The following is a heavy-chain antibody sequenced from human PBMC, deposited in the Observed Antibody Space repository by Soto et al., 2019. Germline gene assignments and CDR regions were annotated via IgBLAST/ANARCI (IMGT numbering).Heavy chain of an antibody. V-gene: IGHV3-23*01. CDR1: GFTFSSYA. CDR2: ISGSGGST. Sequence: EVQLLESGGGLVQPGGSLRLSCAASGFTFSSYAMSWVRQAPGKGLEWVSAISGSGGSTYYADSVKGRFTISRDNSKNTLSLQMNSLRAEDTAVYYCAKRDGGNHNYFDYWGQGTLVTVSS. J-gene: IGHJ4*02. CDR3: AKRDGGNHNYFDY. D-gene: IGHD2-15*01.